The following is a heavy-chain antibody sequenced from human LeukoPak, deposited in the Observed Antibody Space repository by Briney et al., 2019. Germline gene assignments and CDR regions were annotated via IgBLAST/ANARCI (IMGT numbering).Heavy chain of an antibody. J-gene: IGHJ4*02. CDR2: IYYSGST. V-gene: IGHV4-39*01. Sequence: PSETLSLTCTVSGGYMSSSSYYWGWIRQPPGKGLEWIGSIYYSGSTYYNPSLKSRVTISVDTSKNQFYLKLSSVTAVDTAVYYCARHQGSSDDYWGQGTLVTVSS. CDR3: ARHQGSSDDY. D-gene: IGHD6-6*01. CDR1: GGYMSSSSYY.